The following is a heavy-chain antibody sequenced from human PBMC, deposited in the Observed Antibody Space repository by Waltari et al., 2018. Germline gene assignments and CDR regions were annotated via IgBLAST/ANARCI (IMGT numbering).Heavy chain of an antibody. J-gene: IGHJ4*02. V-gene: IGHV3-74*01. CDR3: ATAGNYRFDF. CDR2: INPDGRTT. Sequence: EVQLVESGGGLVQQGGSLGLSWHVSAVTFSATWLQWVRQTPGKGLMWGSRINPDGRTTNYADSVTGRFTISRDNAKNMVYLQMHSLGAEDTAVYYCATAGNYRFDFWGQGTLVTVSP. CDR1: AVTFSATW. D-gene: IGHD1-26*01.